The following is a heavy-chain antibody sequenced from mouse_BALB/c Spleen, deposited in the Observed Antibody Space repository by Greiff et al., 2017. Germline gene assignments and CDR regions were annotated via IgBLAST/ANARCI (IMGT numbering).Heavy chain of an antibody. CDR2: IDPANGNT. CDR1: GFNIKDTY. CDR3: ARSDQTPLMDY. J-gene: IGHJ4*01. Sequence: EVQLQQSGAELVKPGASVKLSCTASGFNIKDTYMHWVKQRPEQGLEWIGRIDPANGNTKYDPKFQGKATIKADTSSNTAYLQLSSLTSEDTAVYYCARSDQTPLMDYWGQGTSVTVSS. V-gene: IGHV14-3*02. D-gene: IGHD6-1*01.